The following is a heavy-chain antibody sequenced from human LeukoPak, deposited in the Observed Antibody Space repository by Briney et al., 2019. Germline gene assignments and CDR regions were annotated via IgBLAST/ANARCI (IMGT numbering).Heavy chain of an antibody. D-gene: IGHD2-15*01. CDR1: GFTFSDYY. J-gene: IGHJ5*02. Sequence: GGSLRLSCAASGFTFSDYYMSWIRQAPGKGLEWVSYISSSGSTIYYADSVKGRFTISRDNAKNSLYLQMNSLRAEDTAVYYCARDDCSGGSCRVDPWGQGTLVTVSS. V-gene: IGHV3-11*01. CDR2: ISSSGSTI. CDR3: ARDDCSGGSCRVDP.